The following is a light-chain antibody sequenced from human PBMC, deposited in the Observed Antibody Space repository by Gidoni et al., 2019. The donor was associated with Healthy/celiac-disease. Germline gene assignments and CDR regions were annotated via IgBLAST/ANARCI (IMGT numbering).Light chain of an antibody. CDR2: GAS. CDR1: QSVSSSY. J-gene: IGKJ2*01. Sequence: ESVLTQSPGTLSLSPGERATLPCRASQSVSSSYLAWYQQKPGQAPRLLIYGASSRATGIPDRFSGSGSGTDFTLTISRLEPEDFAVYYCQQYGSSLYTFGQGTKLEIK. CDR3: QQYGSSLYT. V-gene: IGKV3-20*01.